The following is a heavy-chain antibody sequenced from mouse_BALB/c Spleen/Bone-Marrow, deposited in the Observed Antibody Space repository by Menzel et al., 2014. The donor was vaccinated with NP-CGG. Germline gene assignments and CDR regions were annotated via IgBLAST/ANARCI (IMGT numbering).Heavy chain of an antibody. J-gene: IGHJ4*01. CDR2: IYPSDSYT. D-gene: IGHD3-3*01. CDR1: GYTFTSYW. CDR3: TRRGTGNAMDY. Sequence: VQLQQSGAELVRPGASVKLSRKASGYTFTSYWINWVKQRPGQGLEWIGNIYPSDSYTNYNQKFKDKATLTVDKSSSTAYMQLSSPTSEDSAVYYCTRRGTGNAMDYWGQGTSVTVSS. V-gene: IGHV1-69*02.